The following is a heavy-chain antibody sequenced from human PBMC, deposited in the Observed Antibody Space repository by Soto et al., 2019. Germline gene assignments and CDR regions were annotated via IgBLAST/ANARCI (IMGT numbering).Heavy chain of an antibody. Sequence: QVQLVQSGAEVKKPGSSVKVSCKASGGTFSSYAISWVRQAPGQGLEWMGGIIPIFGTANYAQKFQGRVTITADESTSTAYVELSSLRSEDGAVYYCARPRVGGVLSVPAGYGGYYYGMDVWGQGTTVTVSS. CDR1: GGTFSSYA. CDR2: IIPIFGTA. D-gene: IGHD3-10*01. J-gene: IGHJ6*02. CDR3: ARPRVGGVLSVPAGYGGYYYGMDV. V-gene: IGHV1-69*01.